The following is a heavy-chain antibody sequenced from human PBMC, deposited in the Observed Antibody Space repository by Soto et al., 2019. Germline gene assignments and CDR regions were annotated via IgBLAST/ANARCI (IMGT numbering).Heavy chain of an antibody. D-gene: IGHD1-26*01. CDR3: ARIDSGSYPSYFDY. J-gene: IGHJ4*02. V-gene: IGHV2-26*01. Sequence: QVTLKESGPVLVKPTETLTLTCTVSEFSLSNARMGVSWIRQPLGKALEWLAHIFSNDEKSYSTSLKSRLTISKDTSKSQVVLTMTNMDPVDTATYYCARIDSGSYPSYFDYWGQGTLVTDSS. CDR2: IFSNDEK. CDR1: EFSLSNARMG.